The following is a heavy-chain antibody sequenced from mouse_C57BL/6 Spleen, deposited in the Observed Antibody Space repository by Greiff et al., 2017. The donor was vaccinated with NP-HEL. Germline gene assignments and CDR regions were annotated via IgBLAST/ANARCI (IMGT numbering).Heavy chain of an antibody. CDR2: ISNGGGST. Sequence: DVMLVESGGGLVQPGGSLKLSCAASGFTFSDYYMYWVRQTPEKRLEWVAYISNGGGSTYYPDTVKGRFTISRDNAKNTLYLQMSRLKSEDTAMYYCASHDDYDGAWFAYWGQGTLVTVSA. V-gene: IGHV5-12*01. D-gene: IGHD2-4*01. CDR1: GFTFSDYY. J-gene: IGHJ3*01. CDR3: ASHDDYDGAWFAY.